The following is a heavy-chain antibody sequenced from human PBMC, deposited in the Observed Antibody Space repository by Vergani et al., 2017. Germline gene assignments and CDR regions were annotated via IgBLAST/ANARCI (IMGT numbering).Heavy chain of an antibody. CDR2: VIPIFGTA. D-gene: IGHD6-13*01. V-gene: IGHV1-69*14. CDR1: GGTFSSYV. CDR3: AREGIAAAGTPPHFDY. Sequence: QVQLVQSGAEVKKPGSSVKVSCKASGGTFSSYVISWVRQAPGQGLEWMGRVIPIFGTANYAQKFQGRVTITADKSTSTAYMELSSLRSEDTAVYYCAREGIAAAGTPPHFDYWGQGTLVTVSS. J-gene: IGHJ4*02.